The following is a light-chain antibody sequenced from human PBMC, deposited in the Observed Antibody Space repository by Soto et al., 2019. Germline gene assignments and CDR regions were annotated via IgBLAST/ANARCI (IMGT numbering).Light chain of an antibody. Sequence: DIILTQSPATLSVSPGERATLSCRASRNVGTNLAWYQHNPGQGPRLLIYGASTRVTGVPARFSGSGSGTDFTLILSFLKSEDLEVYYCQQYDKSLRPVTFGGGTKVEI. CDR1: RNVGTN. CDR2: GAS. V-gene: IGKV3-15*01. J-gene: IGKJ4*01. CDR3: QQYDKSLRPVT.